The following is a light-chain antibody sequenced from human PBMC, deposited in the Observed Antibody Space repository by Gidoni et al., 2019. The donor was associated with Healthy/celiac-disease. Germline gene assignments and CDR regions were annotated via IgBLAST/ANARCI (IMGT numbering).Light chain of an antibody. Sequence: DIVMTQSPDSLAVSRGERATINYKSSQSVLYSSNNKNYLAWYQQKPGQPPKLLIYWASTRESGVPDRFSGSGSGTDFTLTISSLQAEDVAVYYCQQYYSSPFTFGPGTKVDIK. CDR1: QSVLYSSNNKNY. CDR3: QQYYSSPFT. J-gene: IGKJ3*01. V-gene: IGKV4-1*01. CDR2: WAS.